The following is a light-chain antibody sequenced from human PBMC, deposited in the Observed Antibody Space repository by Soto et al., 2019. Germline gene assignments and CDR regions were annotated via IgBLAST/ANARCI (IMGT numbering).Light chain of an antibody. V-gene: IGKV3-11*01. J-gene: IGKJ2*01. CDR1: QSISSY. Sequence: EIVLTQSPATLSLSPGERATLSCRASQSISSYLAWYQQKPGQAPRLLFYDASLRAAGIPARFSGSGSGTDFTLTISSLEPEDLAVYYCQQRSDWPRTFGRGTKLEIK. CDR2: DAS. CDR3: QQRSDWPRT.